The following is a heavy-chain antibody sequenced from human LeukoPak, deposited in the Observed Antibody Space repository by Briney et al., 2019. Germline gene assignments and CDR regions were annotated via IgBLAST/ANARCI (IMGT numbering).Heavy chain of an antibody. CDR2: IKPDDSEI. Sequence: GGSLRLSCVASGFTFTNNWMTWVRQVPGKGLEWVANIKPDDSEIYYVASVKGRFTISRDNAKNSVFLQMNSLRVEDAAIYYCARGRAIDIWGRGTMVTVSS. J-gene: IGHJ3*02. CDR1: GFTFTNNW. V-gene: IGHV3-7*04. CDR3: ARGRAIDI.